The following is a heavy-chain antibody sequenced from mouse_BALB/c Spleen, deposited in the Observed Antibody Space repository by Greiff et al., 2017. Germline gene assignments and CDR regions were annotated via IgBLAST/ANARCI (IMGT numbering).Heavy chain of an antibody. CDR3: ERGRYGSNFDY. CDR1: GYTFTSYW. Sequence: VQLQQPGAELVKPGASVKLSCKASGYTFTSYWMHWVKQRPGQGLEWIGEINPSNGRTNYNEKFKSKATLTVDKSSSTAYMQLSSLTSEDSAVYYCERGRYGSNFDYWGQGTTLTVSS. CDR2: INPSNGRT. J-gene: IGHJ2*01. V-gene: IGHV1S81*02. D-gene: IGHD1-1*01.